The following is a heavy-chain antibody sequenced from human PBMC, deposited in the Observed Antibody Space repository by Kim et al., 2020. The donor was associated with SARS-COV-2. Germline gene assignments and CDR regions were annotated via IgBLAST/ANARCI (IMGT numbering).Heavy chain of an antibody. Sequence: ISSGDYYWSWIRQPPGKGLEWIGYIYYSGSTYYNPSLKSRVTISVDTSKNQFSLKLSSVTAADTAVYYCARDRYIAAAGPNWFDPWGQGTLAT. CDR1: ISSGDYY. CDR3: ARDRYIAAAGPNWFDP. CDR2: IYYSGST. J-gene: IGHJ5*02. D-gene: IGHD6-13*01. V-gene: IGHV4-30-4*08.